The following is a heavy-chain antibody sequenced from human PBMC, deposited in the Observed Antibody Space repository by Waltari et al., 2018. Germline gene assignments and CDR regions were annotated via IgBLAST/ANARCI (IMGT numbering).Heavy chain of an antibody. J-gene: IGHJ4*02. D-gene: IGHD6-13*01. V-gene: IGHV3-7*01. CDR2: FQTDGRET. CDR3: AIGGVETSWYWRY. Sequence: EVQVVESGGGLVQPGGSLRLSCAASGFTFSSSWMTWVLQAPGKGVAWVATFQTDGRETYYVDSVKGRFTISRDNTKNSLYLQMSSLRADTTAVYYCAIGGVETSWYWRYWGQGTLVTVSS. CDR1: GFTFSSSW.